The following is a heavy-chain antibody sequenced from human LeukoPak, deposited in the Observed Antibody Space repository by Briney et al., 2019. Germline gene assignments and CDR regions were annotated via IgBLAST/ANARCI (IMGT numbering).Heavy chain of an antibody. CDR1: GHTLTELS. D-gene: IGHD3-22*01. J-gene: IGHJ1*01. CDR2: FDPEDGET. Sequence: EASVKVSCKVSGHTLTELSMHWVRQAPGKGLEWMGGFDPEDGETIYAQKFQGRVTMTEDTSTDTAYMELSSLRSEDTAVYYCATGNYYDSSGYVFQHWGQGTLVTVSS. CDR3: ATGNYYDSSGYVFQH. V-gene: IGHV1-24*01.